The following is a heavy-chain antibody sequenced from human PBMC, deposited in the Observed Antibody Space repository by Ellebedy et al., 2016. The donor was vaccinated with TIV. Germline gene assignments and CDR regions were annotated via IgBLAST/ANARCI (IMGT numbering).Heavy chain of an antibody. CDR2: MNPNSGNT. D-gene: IGHD3-22*01. V-gene: IGHV1-8*01. J-gene: IGHJ4*02. CDR3: ARASYDSSGTVNDY. Sequence: AASVKVSCKASGYTFNSYDVNWVRQATGQGLEWMEWMNPNSGNTGYAQKFRGRVTMTRNTSISTAYMELNSLTSEDTAVYYCARASYDSSGTVNDYWGQGTLVTVSS. CDR1: GYTFNSYD.